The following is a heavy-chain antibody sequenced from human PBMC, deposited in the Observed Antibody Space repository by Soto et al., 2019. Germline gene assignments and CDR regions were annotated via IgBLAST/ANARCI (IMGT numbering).Heavy chain of an antibody. Sequence: QVQLQQWGAGLLKPSETLSLTCAVYGGSFSGYYWSWIRQPPGKGLEWIGEINHSGSTNYNPSLKSRVTISVDTSKSQFSLKLSSVTAADTAVYYCARGPLVVDDYWGQGTLVTVSS. V-gene: IGHV4-34*01. CDR1: GGSFSGYY. J-gene: IGHJ4*02. D-gene: IGHD3-22*01. CDR3: ARGPLVVDDY. CDR2: INHSGST.